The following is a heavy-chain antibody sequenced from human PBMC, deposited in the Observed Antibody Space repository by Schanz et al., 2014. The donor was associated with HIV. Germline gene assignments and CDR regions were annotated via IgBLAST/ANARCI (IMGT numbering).Heavy chain of an antibody. D-gene: IGHD3-22*01. CDR2: MNPNSGNT. CDR3: ARDVSHDSSGHYSDYYYGMDV. CDR1: GYTFTSYD. J-gene: IGHJ6*02. V-gene: IGHV1-8*01. Sequence: QMQLVQSGAEVKEPGASVKVSCTASGYTFTSYDINWVRQATGQGLEWMGWMNPNSGNTGYAQKYQGRVTMTRNHSISTAYMELSSLRSEDTAVYYCARDVSHDSSGHYSDYYYGMDVWGQGTTVTVSS.